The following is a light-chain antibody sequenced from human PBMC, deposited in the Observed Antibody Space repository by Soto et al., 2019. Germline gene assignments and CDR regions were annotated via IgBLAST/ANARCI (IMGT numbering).Light chain of an antibody. CDR1: YSDVGGYNL. V-gene: IGLV2-23*02. Sequence: QSALTQPASVSGSPGQSITISCTGTYSDVGGYNLVSWYQQHPGKAPKVMIYEVSKRPSGISNRFSGSKSGNTASLTISGLQAEDEADYYCCSYAGSSTFVFGGGTKLTVL. CDR2: EVS. CDR3: CSYAGSSTFV. J-gene: IGLJ3*02.